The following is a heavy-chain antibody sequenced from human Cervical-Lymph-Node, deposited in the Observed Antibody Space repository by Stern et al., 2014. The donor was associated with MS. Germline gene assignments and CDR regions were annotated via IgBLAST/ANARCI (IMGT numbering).Heavy chain of an antibody. CDR3: ARINVGPTFYSPFDY. D-gene: IGHD2/OR15-2a*01. CDR1: GFSLSNTQMG. J-gene: IGHJ4*02. Sequence: QITLKESGPVLVKPTETLTLTCTVSGFSLSNTQMGVTWIRQPPGKALEWLAHIFSNDEKSYSTSLKSRLPISKDTSTSQVVLTLTNMDPVDTATYYCARINVGPTFYSPFDYWGQGALVTVSS. V-gene: IGHV2-26*01. CDR2: IFSNDEK.